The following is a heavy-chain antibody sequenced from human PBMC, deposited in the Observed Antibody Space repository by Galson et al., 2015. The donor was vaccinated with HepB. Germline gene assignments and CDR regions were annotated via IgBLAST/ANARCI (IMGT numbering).Heavy chain of an antibody. Sequence: ALRLSCAAAGVTVSSNYMSWVRQAPGKGLEWVSVIYSGGSTYYADSVKGRFTISRDNSKNTLYLQMNSLRAEDTAVYYCAQYGMDVWGQGTTVTVSS. J-gene: IGHJ6*02. CDR1: GVTVSSNY. V-gene: IGHV3-66*02. CDR2: IYSGGST. CDR3: AQYGMDV.